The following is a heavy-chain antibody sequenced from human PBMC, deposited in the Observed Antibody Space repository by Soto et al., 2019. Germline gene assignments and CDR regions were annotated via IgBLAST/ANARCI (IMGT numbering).Heavy chain of an antibody. Sequence: SETLSLTCAVSGGSFSGYYWSWIRQPPGKGLEWIGEINHSGSTNYNPSLKSRVTISVDTSKNQFSLKLSSVTAADTAVYYCARGIRIVRVLDPWGQGTLVTVSS. D-gene: IGHD2-2*01. V-gene: IGHV4-34*01. CDR1: GGSFSGYY. CDR3: ARGIRIVRVLDP. J-gene: IGHJ5*02. CDR2: INHSGST.